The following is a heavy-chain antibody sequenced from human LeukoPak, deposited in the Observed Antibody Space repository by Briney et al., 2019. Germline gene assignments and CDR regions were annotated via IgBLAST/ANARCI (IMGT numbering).Heavy chain of an antibody. CDR3: ARDGVLYGSGDNWFDS. Sequence: GGSLRLACATSGFTFEDHGMSWVRQVPGKRLEWVSVINWRGDVTGYAASVWGRFTISRDNAKNSLYLQMNSLGAEDSALYYCARDGVLYGSGDNWFDSWGQGTLVTVSS. J-gene: IGHJ5*01. CDR1: GFTFEDHG. CDR2: INWRGDVT. V-gene: IGHV3-20*04. D-gene: IGHD3-10*01.